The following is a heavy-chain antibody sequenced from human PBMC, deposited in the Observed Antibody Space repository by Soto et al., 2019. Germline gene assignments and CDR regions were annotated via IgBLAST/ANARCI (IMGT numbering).Heavy chain of an antibody. V-gene: IGHV4-38-2*02. Sequence: SETLSLTCTFSGYSISSGSYCAWIRQPPGKGPEWIASIYHGGTTFYNPSLKSRITISVDTSNNQFSLKLTSVTAADTAVYYCARVHVMVVAGSTFDYWGHGTLVTVSS. J-gene: IGHJ4*01. CDR1: GYSISSGSY. CDR2: IYHGGTT. CDR3: ARVHVMVVAGSTFDY. D-gene: IGHD6-19*01.